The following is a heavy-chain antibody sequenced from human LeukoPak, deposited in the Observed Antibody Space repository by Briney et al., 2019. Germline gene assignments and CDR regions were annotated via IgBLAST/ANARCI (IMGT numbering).Heavy chain of an antibody. D-gene: IGHD3-10*01. CDR1: GGSISSYY. J-gene: IGHJ4*02. CDR3: ARFFGSGRQTDY. CDR2: IYYSGST. Sequence: PSETLSLTCTVSGGSISSYYWSWIRQPPGKGLERIGYIYYSGSTNYNPSLKSRVTISVDTSKNQFSLKLSSVTAADTAVYYCARFFGSGRQTDYWGQGTLVTVSS. V-gene: IGHV4-59*01.